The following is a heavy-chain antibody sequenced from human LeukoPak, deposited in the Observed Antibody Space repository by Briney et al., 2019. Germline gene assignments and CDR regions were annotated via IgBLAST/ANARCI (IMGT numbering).Heavy chain of an antibody. V-gene: IGHV4-61*02. J-gene: IGHJ6*03. Sequence: SETLSLTCTVSGGSISSGSYYWSWIRQPAGKGLEWIGRIYTSGSTNYNPSLKSRVTISVDTSKNQFSLKLSSVTAADTAVYYCASSALVGLYYYYMDVWGKGTTVTISS. CDR3: ASSALVGLYYYYMDV. CDR2: IYTSGST. D-gene: IGHD6-13*01. CDR1: GGSISSGSYY.